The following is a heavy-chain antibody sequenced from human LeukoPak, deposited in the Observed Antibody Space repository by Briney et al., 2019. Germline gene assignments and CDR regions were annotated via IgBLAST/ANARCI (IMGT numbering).Heavy chain of an antibody. CDR1: GFTFSSYA. J-gene: IGHJ5*02. D-gene: IGHD2/OR15-2a*01. Sequence: PGGSLRLSCAASGFTFSSYAMSWVRQAPGKGLEWVSTISSSGGRADYGDSVRGRFTISRDSSKNTLYLRMDSLRAEDTAVHYCAQNAANWFDPWGQGTLVTVSS. CDR2: ISSSGGRA. V-gene: IGHV3-23*01. CDR3: AQNAANWFDP.